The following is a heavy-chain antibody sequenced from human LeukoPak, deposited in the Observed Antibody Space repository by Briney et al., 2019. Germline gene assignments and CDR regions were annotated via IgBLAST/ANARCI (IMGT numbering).Heavy chain of an antibody. CDR2: NKEDGTVK. Sequence: GGSLRLSCAASGFTLSNHWMTWIRQAPGKGLEWVAHNKEDGTVKDYVDSVKGRFTISRDNTKNSLFLQLNSLRAEDTAVYYCVRDRGWFHFDLWGQGTLVTVSS. CDR3: VRDRGWFHFDL. CDR1: GFTLSNHW. J-gene: IGHJ4*02. D-gene: IGHD3-10*01. V-gene: IGHV3-7*01.